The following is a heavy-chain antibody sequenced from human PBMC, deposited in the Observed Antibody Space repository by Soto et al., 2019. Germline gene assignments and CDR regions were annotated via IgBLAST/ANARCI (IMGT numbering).Heavy chain of an antibody. J-gene: IGHJ3*02. V-gene: IGHV3-30*18. Sequence: SLRLSCAASGFTFSSYGMHWVRQAPGKGLEWVAVISYDGSNKYYADSVKGRFTISRDNSKNTLYLQMNSLGAEDTAVYYCAKELVPHDAFDIWGQGTMVTVSS. CDR1: GFTFSSYG. CDR2: ISYDGSNK. CDR3: AKELVPHDAFDI. D-gene: IGHD6-6*01.